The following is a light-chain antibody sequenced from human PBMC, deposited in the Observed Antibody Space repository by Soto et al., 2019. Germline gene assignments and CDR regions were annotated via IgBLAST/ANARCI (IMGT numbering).Light chain of an antibody. CDR3: SSYASDSTHV. V-gene: IGLV2-14*01. CDR1: SSDVGAYNY. CDR2: EVS. Sequence: QCALTQPASVSGSPGQSITISCTGSSSDVGAYNYVSWYRQYPGKAPQVIIYEVSDRPSGISNRFSGSKSGNTASLTISGLQAEDEADYYCSSYASDSTHVFGGGTKLTVL. J-gene: IGLJ3*02.